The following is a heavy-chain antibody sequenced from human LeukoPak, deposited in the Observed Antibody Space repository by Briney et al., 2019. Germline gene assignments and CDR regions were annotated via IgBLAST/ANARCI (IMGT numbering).Heavy chain of an antibody. D-gene: IGHD5-24*01. CDR1: GYTCTSYG. CDR3: ARGDGYNSLIY. CDR2: VNPNSGGT. J-gene: IGHJ4*02. Sequence: ASVKVSCKASGYTCTSYGISWVRQAPGQGLEWMGRVNPNSGGTDYAQKFQGRVTMTRDTSISTAYMELSWLRSDDTAVYYCARGDGYNSLIYWGQGTLVTVSS. V-gene: IGHV1-2*06.